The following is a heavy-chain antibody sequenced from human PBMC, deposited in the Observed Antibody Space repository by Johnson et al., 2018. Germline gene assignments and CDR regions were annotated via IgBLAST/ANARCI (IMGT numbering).Heavy chain of an antibody. CDR3: ARYYGSGFFDI. J-gene: IGHJ3*02. Sequence: EVQLVESGGGLVQPGGSLRLSCAASGFTFSSYAMSWVRQAPGKGLEWVSVIYSGGSTYYADSVKGRFTISRDNSKNTLYLQMNSLRAEDTAVYYCARYYGSGFFDIWGQGTMVTVSS. V-gene: IGHV3-23*03. CDR2: IYSGGST. D-gene: IGHD3-10*01. CDR1: GFTFSSYA.